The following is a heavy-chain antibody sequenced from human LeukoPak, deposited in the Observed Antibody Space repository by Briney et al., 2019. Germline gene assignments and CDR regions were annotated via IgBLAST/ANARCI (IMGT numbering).Heavy chain of an antibody. J-gene: IGHJ3*02. CDR1: GFTFSSYG. CDR2: IWYGGSNK. D-gene: IGHD1-14*01. V-gene: IGHV3-33*03. Sequence: PGGSLRLSCAASGFTFSSYGMHWVRQAPGKGLEWVAVIWYGGSNKYYADSVKGRFTISRDNAENSLFLEMNNLRAEDTAVYYCVKDRRDNTLADGFEIWGQGTMVTVSS. CDR3: VKDRRDNTLADGFEI.